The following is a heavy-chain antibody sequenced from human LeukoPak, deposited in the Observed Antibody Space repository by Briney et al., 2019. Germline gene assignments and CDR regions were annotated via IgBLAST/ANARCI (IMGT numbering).Heavy chain of an antibody. V-gene: IGHV3-11*01. CDR2: ISSSGSTI. Sequence: GGSLRLSCAAPGFTFSDYYMSWIRQAPGKGLEWVSYISSSGSTIYYADSVKGRFTISRDNAKNSLYLQMNSLRAEDTAVYYCARSGIAAAGGYRDIDYWGQGTLVTVSS. D-gene: IGHD6-13*01. CDR1: GFTFSDYY. CDR3: ARSGIAAAGGYRDIDY. J-gene: IGHJ4*02.